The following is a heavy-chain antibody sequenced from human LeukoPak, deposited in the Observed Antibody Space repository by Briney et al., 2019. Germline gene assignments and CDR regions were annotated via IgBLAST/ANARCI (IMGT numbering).Heavy chain of an antibody. CDR3: ARGCSNSGSYSPVDY. CDR1: VYTLTSYY. J-gene: IGHJ4*02. Sequence: ASVKVSCKASVYTLTSYYMHWLRQAPGQGLEWMGIINPSGDTTSYAQKFQGRVTMTRDTSTSTVYMELSSLRSEDTAVYYCARGCSNSGSYSPVDYWGQGTLVTVSS. D-gene: IGHD1-26*01. V-gene: IGHV1-46*01. CDR2: INPSGDTT.